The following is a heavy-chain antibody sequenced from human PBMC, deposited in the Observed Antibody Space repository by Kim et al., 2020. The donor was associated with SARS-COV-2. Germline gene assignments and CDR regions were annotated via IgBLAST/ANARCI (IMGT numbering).Heavy chain of an antibody. CDR3: AREGPNSYYYYGMDV. V-gene: IGHV3-33*05. J-gene: IGHJ6*02. Sequence: GGSLRLSCAASGFTFSSYGMHWVRQAPGKGLEWVAVISYDGSNKYYADSVKGRFTISRDNSKNTLYLQMNSLRAEDTAVYYCAREGPNSYYYYGMDVWG. CDR1: GFTFSSYG. CDR2: ISYDGSNK.